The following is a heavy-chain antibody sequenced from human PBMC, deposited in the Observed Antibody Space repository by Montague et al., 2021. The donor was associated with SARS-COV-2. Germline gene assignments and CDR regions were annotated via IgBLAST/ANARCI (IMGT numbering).Heavy chain of an antibody. CDR3: ARAIQTTPLMVVIAIPRPFYYFDY. D-gene: IGHD2-21*01. CDR1: GGSFSGDGSFSGYY. V-gene: IGHV4-34*01. Sequence: SETLSLTCAVYGGSFSGDGSFSGYYWSWIRQPPGKGLEWIGEINHGGTTNYNPSLKSRVIISVDTSKNQFSLKLRSVTAADTAVYCCARAIQTTPLMVVIAIPRPFYYFDYWGQGTLVTVSS. J-gene: IGHJ4*02. CDR2: INHGGTT.